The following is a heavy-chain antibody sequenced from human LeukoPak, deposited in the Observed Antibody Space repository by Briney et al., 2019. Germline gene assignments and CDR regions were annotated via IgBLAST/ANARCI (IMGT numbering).Heavy chain of an antibody. Sequence: GASVKVSCKASGYTFTGYYMHWVRQAPGQGLEWMGWINPNSGGTNYAQKFQGRVTMTRDTSISTAYMELSRLRSDDTAVYYCAKEGPGPHYYYYMDVWGKGTTVTVSS. J-gene: IGHJ6*03. CDR1: GYTFTGYY. V-gene: IGHV1-2*02. CDR3: AKEGPGPHYYYYMDV. CDR2: INPNSGGT.